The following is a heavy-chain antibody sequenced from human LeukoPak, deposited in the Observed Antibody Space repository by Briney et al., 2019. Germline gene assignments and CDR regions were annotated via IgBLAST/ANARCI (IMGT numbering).Heavy chain of an antibody. CDR1: GGSISSYY. V-gene: IGHV4-4*07. CDR3: ARVPSGVITTWDAFGI. CDR2: IYTSGST. Sequence: SETLSLTCTVSGGSISSYYWSWIRQPAGKGLEWIGRIYTSGSTNYNPSLKSRVTMSIDTSKNQFSLKLSSVTAADTAVYYCARVPSGVITTWDAFGIWGQGTMVTVSS. D-gene: IGHD3-22*01. J-gene: IGHJ3*02.